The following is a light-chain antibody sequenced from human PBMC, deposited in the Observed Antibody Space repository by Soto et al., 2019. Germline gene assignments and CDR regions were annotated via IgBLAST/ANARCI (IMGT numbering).Light chain of an antibody. J-gene: IGKJ1*01. CDR3: QQYGDRPRT. CDR2: DAT. CDR1: QSVSSN. Sequence: EIVMTQSPATLSVSPGERATLSCRASQSVSSNLAWYQQKPGQAPRLLIYDATSRATDIPDRFSGSGSGTDFTLTISSLESEDFAVYFCQQYGDRPRTFGQGTKVDIK. V-gene: IGKV3D-15*01.